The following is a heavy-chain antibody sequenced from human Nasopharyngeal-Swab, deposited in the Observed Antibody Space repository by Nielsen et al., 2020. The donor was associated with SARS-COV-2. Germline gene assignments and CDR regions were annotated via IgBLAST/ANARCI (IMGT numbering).Heavy chain of an antibody. V-gene: IGHV3-48*01. CDR3: AKDLTIDYSGYDLRHLFDY. Sequence: GGSLRLSCAASGFTFSSYSMNWVRQAPGKGLEWVSYISSSSSTIYYADSVKGRFTISRDNAKNSLYLQMNSLRAEDTAVYYCAKDLTIDYSGYDLRHLFDYWGQGTLITVSS. CDR1: GFTFSSYS. D-gene: IGHD5-12*01. CDR2: ISSSSSTI. J-gene: IGHJ4*02.